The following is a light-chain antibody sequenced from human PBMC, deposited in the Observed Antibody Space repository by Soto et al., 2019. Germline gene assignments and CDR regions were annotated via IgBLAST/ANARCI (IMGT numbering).Light chain of an antibody. CDR2: DAS. Sequence: ILLAQSPATLSLSPGDRATLSRKASQDVSICLAWYQQKPGQAPRLLIHDASNRATGVPARFSGRGSGRDFTLTITSLEPEEFAGYYCQQRSTWLCAFGQGTKL. CDR3: QQRSTWLCA. CDR1: QDVSIC. J-gene: IGKJ2*02. V-gene: IGKV3-11*02.